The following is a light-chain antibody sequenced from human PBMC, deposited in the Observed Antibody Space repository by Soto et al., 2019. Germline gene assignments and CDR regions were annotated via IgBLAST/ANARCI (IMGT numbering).Light chain of an antibody. CDR2: GAS. CDR1: QSVSNN. V-gene: IGKV3-15*01. J-gene: IGKJ5*01. Sequence: EIGMTQSPATLSVSPGERATLSCRASQSVSNNFAWYQHKPGQAPRLLIYGASTRATGVPARFSGSGSGTEFTLTITSLQSEDFAVYYCQQYNNWPPPITFGQGTRLEIK. CDR3: QQYNNWPPPIT.